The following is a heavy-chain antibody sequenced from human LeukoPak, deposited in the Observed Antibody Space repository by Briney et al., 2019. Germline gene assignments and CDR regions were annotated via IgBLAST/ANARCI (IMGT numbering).Heavy chain of an antibody. CDR1: GFTFSSYS. J-gene: IGHJ4*02. CDR3: AREGTGTNTLDY. Sequence: GGSLRLSCAASGFTFSSYSMNWVRQAPGKGLEWVSSISSRSSYIYYADSVKGRFTLSRDNAKNSLYLQMNSLRAEDTAVYYCAREGTGTNTLDYWGQGTLVTASS. CDR2: ISSRSSYI. V-gene: IGHV3-21*01. D-gene: IGHD1-7*01.